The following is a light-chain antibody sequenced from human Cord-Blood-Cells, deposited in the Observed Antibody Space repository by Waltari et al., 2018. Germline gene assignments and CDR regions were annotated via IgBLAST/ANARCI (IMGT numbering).Light chain of an antibody. CDR1: QSVSSN. Sequence: ERLLTQSPATLSVSRGERSTPSCRASQSVSSNLAWYQQKPGQAPRLLIYGASTRATGIPARFSGSGSGTEFTLTISSLQSEDFAVYYCQQYNNWPPLTFGGGTKVEIK. CDR3: QQYNNWPPLT. J-gene: IGKJ4*01. V-gene: IGKV3-15*01. CDR2: GAS.